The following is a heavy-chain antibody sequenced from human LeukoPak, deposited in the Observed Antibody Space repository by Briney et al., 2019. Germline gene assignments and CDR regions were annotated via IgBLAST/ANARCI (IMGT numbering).Heavy chain of an antibody. D-gene: IGHD1-1*01. CDR2: ISYSGST. CDR1: GGSISSYY. CDR3: ARQPQGYPQVNFDY. V-gene: IGHV4-59*08. J-gene: IGHJ4*02. Sequence: LETLALTCTVSGGSISSYYWSWIRQPPGKGLEWSGYISYSGSTNYNPSLQSRVTISVDTSKNQFSLKLSSVTAADTAVYYCARQPQGYPQVNFDYWGQGTLVTVSS.